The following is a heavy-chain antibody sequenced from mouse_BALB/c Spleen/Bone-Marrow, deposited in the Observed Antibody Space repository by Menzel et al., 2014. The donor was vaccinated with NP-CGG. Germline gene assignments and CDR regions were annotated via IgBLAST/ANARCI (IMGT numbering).Heavy chain of an antibody. CDR2: ITSGGSST. Sequence: EVQLVESGGDLVKPGGSLKLSCAASGFIFSSFGMSWVRQTPDKRLEWVATITSGGSSTYYPDSLKGRFTTSRDDAKNTLYLQMRSHKSEDTAMYYCERIPYYWGQGTTLTVSS. V-gene: IGHV5-6*01. J-gene: IGHJ2*01. CDR3: ERIPYY. CDR1: GFIFSSFG.